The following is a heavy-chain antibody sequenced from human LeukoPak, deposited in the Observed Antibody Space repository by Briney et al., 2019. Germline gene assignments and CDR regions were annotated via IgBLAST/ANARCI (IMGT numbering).Heavy chain of an antibody. D-gene: IGHD6-19*01. J-gene: IGHJ4*02. CDR1: GFTFSSYA. CDR3: ANTYDFLNQQWLVLPFDY. CDR2: ISGSGGST. Sequence: GGSLRLSCAASGFTFSSYAMSWVRQAPGKGLEWVSAISGSGGSTYYADSVKGRFTISRDNSKNTLYLQMNSLRAEDTAVYYCANTYDFLNQQWLVLPFDYWGQGTLVTVSS. V-gene: IGHV3-23*01.